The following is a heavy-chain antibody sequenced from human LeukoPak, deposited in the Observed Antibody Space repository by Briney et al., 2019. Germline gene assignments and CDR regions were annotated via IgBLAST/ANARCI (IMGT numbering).Heavy chain of an antibody. Sequence: GGSLRLSCAASGFTFSSYGMHWVRQAPGKGLEWVAVISYDGSNKYYADSVKGRFTISRDNSKNTLYLQMNGLRAEDTAVYYCAKRGYDYFTNWLDPWGQGTLVTVSS. D-gene: IGHD5-12*01. J-gene: IGHJ5*02. CDR3: AKRGYDYFTNWLDP. V-gene: IGHV3-30*18. CDR1: GFTFSSYG. CDR2: ISYDGSNK.